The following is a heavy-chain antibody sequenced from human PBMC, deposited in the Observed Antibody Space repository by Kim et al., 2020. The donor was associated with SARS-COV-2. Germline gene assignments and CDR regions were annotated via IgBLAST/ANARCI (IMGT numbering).Heavy chain of an antibody. CDR3: ARARNLAAAAPFQH. D-gene: IGHD6-13*01. Sequence: AASGQRRYTISRDHAKNSLYLQTNSLRAEDTAVYYCARARNLAAAAPFQHWGQGTLVTVSS. V-gene: IGHV3-21*01. J-gene: IGHJ1*01.